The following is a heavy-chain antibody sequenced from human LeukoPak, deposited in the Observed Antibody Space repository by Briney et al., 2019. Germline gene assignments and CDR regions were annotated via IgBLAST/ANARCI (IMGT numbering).Heavy chain of an antibody. Sequence: GGSLRLSCAASGFTFSSYATHWVRQAPGKGLEWVAVILCEGSNKYYADSVKGRFTISRDNSMNTLYLQMNSLRAEDTAVYYCARDAGDIVVVPAAQYSWLDPWGQGTLVTVSS. CDR2: ILCEGSNK. V-gene: IGHV3-30-3*01. J-gene: IGHJ5*02. CDR3: ARDAGDIVVVPAAQYSWLDP. CDR1: GFTFSSYA. D-gene: IGHD2-2*01.